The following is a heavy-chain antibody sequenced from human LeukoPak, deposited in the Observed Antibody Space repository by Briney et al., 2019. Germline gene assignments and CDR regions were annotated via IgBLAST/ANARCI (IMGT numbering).Heavy chain of an antibody. D-gene: IGHD3-10*02. CDR1: GHSTTRGYY. Sequence: KASETLSLTCGISGHSTTRGYYWAWFRQSPGKGPEWIATFFQSEKSFYNASLESRVTMSPDTSKSQFSLNLTSVTAADTAVYYCARVLPVPYLLDSWGQGTHVTVSS. J-gene: IGHJ4*02. V-gene: IGHV4-38-2*01. CDR2: FFQSEKS. CDR3: ARVLPVPYLLDS.